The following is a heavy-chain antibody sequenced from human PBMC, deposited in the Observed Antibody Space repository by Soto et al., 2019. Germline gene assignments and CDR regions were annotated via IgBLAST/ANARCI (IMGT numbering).Heavy chain of an antibody. D-gene: IGHD3-9*01. J-gene: IGHJ2*01. V-gene: IGHV4-34*01. CDR3: ASESHDILPVPPWVCDLEL. CDR2: INDRGSI. CDR1: GGSFSGYY. Sequence: QVQLQQWGAGPLRPLETLSLTCGVSGGSFSGYYWAWIRQSPGKGLEWIGEINDRGSINYNPSLKSRVSISVDTSKNHYSLGLRSVTAAATAVYYCASESHDILPVPPWVCDLELWGCGTLVTVSS.